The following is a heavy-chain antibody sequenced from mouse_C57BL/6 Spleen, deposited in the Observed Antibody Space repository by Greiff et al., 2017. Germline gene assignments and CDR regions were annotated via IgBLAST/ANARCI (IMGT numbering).Heavy chain of an antibody. D-gene: IGHD2-4*01. CDR3: ASGGYDYDDRFAY. CDR1: GYSFTGYY. V-gene: IGHV1-31*01. CDR2: IYPYNGVS. J-gene: IGHJ3*01. Sequence: VQLKQSGPELVKPGASVKISCKASGYSFTGYYMHWVKQSHGNILDWIGYIYPYNGVSSYNQKFKGKATLTVDKSSSTAYMELRSLTSEDSAVYYCASGGYDYDDRFAYWGQGTLVTVSA.